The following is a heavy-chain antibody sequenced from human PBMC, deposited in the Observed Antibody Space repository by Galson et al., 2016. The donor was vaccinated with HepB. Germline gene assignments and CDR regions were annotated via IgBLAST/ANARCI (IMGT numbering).Heavy chain of an antibody. CDR1: GFTFSGYW. CDR2: IRSKAYGGTT. Sequence: SLRLSCATSGFTFSGYWMTWVRQAPGKGLEWVGFIRSKAYGGTTEYAASVKGRFTISRDDSKSIAYLQMNSLKTEDTAVYYCTRDRRGSSWYFDYWGQGTLVTVSS. CDR3: TRDRRGSSWYFDY. J-gene: IGHJ4*02. D-gene: IGHD6-13*01. V-gene: IGHV3-49*04.